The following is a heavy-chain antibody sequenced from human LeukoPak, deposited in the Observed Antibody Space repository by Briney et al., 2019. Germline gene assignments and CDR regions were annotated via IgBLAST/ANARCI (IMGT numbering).Heavy chain of an antibody. CDR2: IFYTGST. J-gene: IGHJ3*02. CDR1: GGSVSSGNYY. Sequence: SETLSLTCTVSGGSVSSGNYYWSWIRQPPGNGLEWIGYIFYTGSTIYNPSLKSRVTISIDTSKNQFSLRLSSVTAADTAVFYCARSGSRREAFDIWGQGTMVTVSS. D-gene: IGHD5-12*01. V-gene: IGHV4-61*01. CDR3: ARSGSRREAFDI.